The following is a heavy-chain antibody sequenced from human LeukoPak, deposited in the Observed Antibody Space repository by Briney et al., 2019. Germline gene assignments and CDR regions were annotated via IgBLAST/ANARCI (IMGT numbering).Heavy chain of an antibody. CDR2: INHSGST. CDR3: ARPPYYYDSSGYDY. CDR1: GGSFSGYY. Sequence: SETPSLTCAVYGGSFSGYYWSWIRQPPGKGLEWIGEINHSGSTNYNPSLKSRVTISVDTSKNQFSLKLSSVTAADTAVYYCARPPYYYDSSGYDYWGQGTLVTVSS. J-gene: IGHJ4*02. D-gene: IGHD3-22*01. V-gene: IGHV4-34*01.